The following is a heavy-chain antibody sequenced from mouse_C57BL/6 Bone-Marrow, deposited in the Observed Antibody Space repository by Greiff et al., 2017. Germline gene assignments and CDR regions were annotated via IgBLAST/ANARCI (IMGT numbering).Heavy chain of an antibody. Sequence: EVQRVESEGGLVQPGSSMKLSCTASGFTFSDYYMAWVRQVPEKGLEWVANINYDGSSTYYLASLKSRLIISRDNAKNSLYLQMSSLKSEDTATYYCAREFTTVVATDYAMDYWVQGTSVTGSS. CDR1: GFTFSDYY. D-gene: IGHD1-1*01. J-gene: IGHJ4*01. V-gene: IGHV5-16*01. CDR3: AREFTTVVATDYAMDY. CDR2: INYDGSST.